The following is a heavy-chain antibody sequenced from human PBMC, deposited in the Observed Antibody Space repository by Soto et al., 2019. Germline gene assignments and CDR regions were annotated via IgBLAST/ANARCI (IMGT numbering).Heavy chain of an antibody. CDR2: ISAYNGNT. CDR3: ARVRYYYDSNGYYNAPPLVAY. Sequence: AAGKVSCKASGYTFTRYVISWVRQAPGQGLEWMGWISAYNGNTNYAQKLQGRVTMTTDTSTSTAYMELRSLRSDDTAVYYCARVRYYYDSNGYYNAPPLVAYWGQRTLVPVSS. J-gene: IGHJ4*02. V-gene: IGHV1-18*01. D-gene: IGHD3-22*01. CDR1: GYTFTRYV.